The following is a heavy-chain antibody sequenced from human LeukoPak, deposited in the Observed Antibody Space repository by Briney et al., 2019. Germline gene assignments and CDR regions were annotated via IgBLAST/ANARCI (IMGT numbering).Heavy chain of an antibody. CDR2: IIPIFGTA. Sequence: SVKVSCKASGGTFSSYAISWVRQAPGQGLEWMGGIIPIFGTANYAQKFQGRVTITADESTSTAYMELSSLRSEDTAVYYCARPRDPYYYDSSGYYFDYWGRGTLVTVSS. D-gene: IGHD3-22*01. CDR1: GGTFSSYA. V-gene: IGHV1-69*13. J-gene: IGHJ4*02. CDR3: ARPRDPYYYDSSGYYFDY.